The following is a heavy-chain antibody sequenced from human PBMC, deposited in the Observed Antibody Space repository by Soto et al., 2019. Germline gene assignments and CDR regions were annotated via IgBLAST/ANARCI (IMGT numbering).Heavy chain of an antibody. V-gene: IGHV3-23*01. Sequence: GGSLRLSCAASGFTFSSYAMSWVRQSPGKGLEWVSAIPGSGTSTYYAGSVKGRFTISRDNSKNTLYLQMNSLRVEDTAVYYSAKIGSSSSVSLPLVLLDYWGQGALVTVSS. CDR1: GFTFSSYA. J-gene: IGHJ4*02. CDR2: IPGSGTST. CDR3: AKIGSSSSVSLPLVLLDY. D-gene: IGHD6-6*01.